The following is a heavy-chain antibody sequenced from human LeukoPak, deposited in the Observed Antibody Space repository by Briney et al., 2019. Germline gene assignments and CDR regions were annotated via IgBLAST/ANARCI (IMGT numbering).Heavy chain of an antibody. CDR1: GFTFSTHW. V-gene: IGHV3-74*01. J-gene: IGHJ4*02. Sequence: GGSLRLSCAASGFTFSTHWMHWVRQAPGEGLVWVSRSNSDGSSTSYADSVKGRFTISRDNSKNTLYLQMNSLGAEDTAVYYCAKGDVLRSFEWLFSLRFFDYWGQGTLVTVSS. D-gene: IGHD3-3*01. CDR2: SNSDGSST. CDR3: AKGDVLRSFEWLFSLRFFDY.